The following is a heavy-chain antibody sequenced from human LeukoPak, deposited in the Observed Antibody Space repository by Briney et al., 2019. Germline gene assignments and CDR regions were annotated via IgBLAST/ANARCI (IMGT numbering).Heavy chain of an antibody. CDR1: GFTFTKYW. CDR2: INNEGNDT. J-gene: IGHJ4*02. D-gene: IGHD3-10*01. Sequence: GGSLKLSCAASGFTFTKYWMHWVRQVPRKGLIWVSRINNEGNDTNYADSAKGRFTISRDNAKNTLYLQMNSLRAEDTAVYYCARGIYGNFDYWGQGSLVTVSS. V-gene: IGHV3-74*01. CDR3: ARGIYGNFDY.